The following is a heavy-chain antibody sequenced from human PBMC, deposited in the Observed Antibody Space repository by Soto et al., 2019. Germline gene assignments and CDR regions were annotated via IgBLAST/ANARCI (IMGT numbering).Heavy chain of an antibody. J-gene: IGHJ6*02. Sequence: ETLSLTCTVSGGSISAYYWSWVRQPPGKGLEWNGYIYYSGSTYYNPSLKSRVTISVDTSKNQFSLKLSSVTAADTAVYYCASQPYYYDSSGYYRIYYGMDVWGQGTTVTVSS. CDR3: ASQPYYYDSSGYYRIYYGMDV. V-gene: IGHV4-59*08. CDR1: GGSISAYY. D-gene: IGHD3-22*01. CDR2: IYYSGST.